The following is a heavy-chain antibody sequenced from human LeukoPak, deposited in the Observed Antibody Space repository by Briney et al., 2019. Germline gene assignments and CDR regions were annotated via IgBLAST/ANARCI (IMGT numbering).Heavy chain of an antibody. CDR1: EFTFSGSA. V-gene: IGHV3-73*01. J-gene: IGHJ5*02. D-gene: IGHD3-22*01. Sequence: PGGSLRLSCAASEFTFSGSAMHWVRQASGKGLEWVGRIRSKTNSYATAYAASVRGRFTIFRDDSKNTAYLQMNSLKTEDTAVYYCTGHPTDSSAYFNWLDPWGQGTLVTVSS. CDR3: TGHPTDSSAYFNWLDP. CDR2: IRSKTNSYAT.